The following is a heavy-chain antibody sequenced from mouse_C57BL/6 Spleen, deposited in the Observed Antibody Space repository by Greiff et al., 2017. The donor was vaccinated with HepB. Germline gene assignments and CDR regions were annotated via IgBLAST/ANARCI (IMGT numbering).Heavy chain of an antibody. CDR3: ARADYYGSSSAWFAY. J-gene: IGHJ3*01. V-gene: IGHV1-69*01. CDR2: IDPSDSYT. CDR1: GYTFTSYW. Sequence: QVQLQQPGAELVMPGASVKLSCKASGYTFTSYWMHWVKQRPGQGLEWIGEIDPSDSYTNYNQKFKGKSTLTVDKSSSTAYMQLSSLTSEDSAVYYWARADYYGSSSAWFAYWGQGTLVTVSA. D-gene: IGHD1-1*01.